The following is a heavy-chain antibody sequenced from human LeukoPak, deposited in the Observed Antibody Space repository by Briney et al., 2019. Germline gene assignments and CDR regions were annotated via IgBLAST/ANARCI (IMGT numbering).Heavy chain of an antibody. D-gene: IGHD3-22*01. J-gene: IGHJ3*01. V-gene: IGHV3-53*01. CDR3: VRAVHYLFYSDSSGYYGDAFDV. CDR2: IYSGGTI. CDR1: GFSVRTNY. Sequence: PGGSLRLSCAASGFSVRTNYMSWVRQAPGKGLEWVSVIYSGGTIRYADSVKGRFTISRDNSRDTLHLQMNSLRVDDTAVYYCVRAVHYLFYSDSSGYYGDAFDVWGQGTVVTVSS.